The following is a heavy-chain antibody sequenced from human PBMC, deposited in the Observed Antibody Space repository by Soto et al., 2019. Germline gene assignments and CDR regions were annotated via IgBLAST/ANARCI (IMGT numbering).Heavy chain of an antibody. J-gene: IGHJ4*02. V-gene: IGHV1-69*13. CDR1: GGTFSSYA. D-gene: IGHD4-4*01. CDR2: IIPIFGTA. Sequence: SVKVSCKASGGTFSSYAISWVRQAPGQGLEWMGGIIPIFGTANYAQKFQGRVTITADESTSTASLKLSSVTAADTAVYYCARNIRFMTTVTTNYFGYWGQGTLVTVSS. CDR3: ARNIRFMTTVTTNYFGY.